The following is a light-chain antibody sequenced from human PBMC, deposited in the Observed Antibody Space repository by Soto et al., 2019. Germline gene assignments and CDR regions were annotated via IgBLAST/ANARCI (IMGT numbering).Light chain of an antibody. Sequence: DIQMTQSPSSLSASVGDRVTITCRASQGISNYLAWYQQKPGKVPKLLIYAASTLQSGVPSRFSGSGSGTDFTLTISRLEPEDFALYYCQQYGRSPFTFGPGTKVDIK. J-gene: IGKJ3*01. CDR1: QGISNY. CDR3: QQYGRSPFT. V-gene: IGKV1-27*01. CDR2: AAS.